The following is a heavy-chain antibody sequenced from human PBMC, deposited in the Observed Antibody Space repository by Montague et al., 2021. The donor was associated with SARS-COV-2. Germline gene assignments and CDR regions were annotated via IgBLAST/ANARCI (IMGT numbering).Heavy chain of an antibody. J-gene: IGHJ5*01. CDR2: MVYSGRT. V-gene: IGHV4-39*01. D-gene: IGHD5-18*01. CDR1: GDSINSNTAF. CDR3: ARHAHTDFANPNWFDS. Sequence: SETLSLTCTVSGDSINSNTAFWGWVRQPPGKGLEWIGSMVYSGRTYYNASLRSRVTISVDTSKNQFSLELRSVTAADTGLYYCARHAHTDFANPNWFDSWGQGTLVTVSS.